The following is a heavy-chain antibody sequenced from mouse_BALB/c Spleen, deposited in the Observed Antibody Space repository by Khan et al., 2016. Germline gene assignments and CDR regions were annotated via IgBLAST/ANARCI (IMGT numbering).Heavy chain of an antibody. J-gene: IGHJ4*01. CDR1: GFSLTSYG. V-gene: IGHV2-5*01. Sequence: QVQLKQSGPGLVQPSQSLSITCTVSGFSLTSYGVHWVRQSPGKGLEWLGVIWRGGSTDYNTAFMSRLSITKDNSKSQVFFQMNSLQADDTAIYDCASCLITTAYYYALDYWGQGTSVTVSS. CDR2: IWRGGST. D-gene: IGHD2-4*01. CDR3: ASCLITTAYYYALDY.